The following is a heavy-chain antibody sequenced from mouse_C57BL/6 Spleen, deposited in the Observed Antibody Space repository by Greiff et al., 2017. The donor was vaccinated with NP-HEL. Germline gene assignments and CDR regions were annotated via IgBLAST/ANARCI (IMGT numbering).Heavy chain of an antibody. Sequence: QVHVKQSGAELVKPGASVKMSCKASGYTFTTYPIEWMKQNHGKSLEWIGNFHPYNDDTKYNEKFKGKATLTVEKSSSTVYLELSRLTSDDSAVYYCARRYYYGSSPYFDYWGQGTTLTVSS. CDR3: ARRYYYGSSPYFDY. J-gene: IGHJ2*01. CDR1: GYTFTTYP. CDR2: FHPYNDDT. D-gene: IGHD1-1*01. V-gene: IGHV1-47*01.